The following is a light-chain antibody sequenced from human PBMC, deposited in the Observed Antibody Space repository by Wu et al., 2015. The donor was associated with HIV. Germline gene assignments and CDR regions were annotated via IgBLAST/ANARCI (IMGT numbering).Light chain of an antibody. J-gene: IGKJ5*01. CDR2: GAS. V-gene: IGKV3-20*01. CDR3: QQYGISPIT. Sequence: EIVLTQSPGTLSLSPGERATLSCRASQSVSSSSLAWYQQKPGQAPRLLIYGASTRATGIPDRFSGSGSGTDFTLTISRLDPEDFAVYYCQQYGISPITFGQGTRLENK. CDR1: QSVSSSS.